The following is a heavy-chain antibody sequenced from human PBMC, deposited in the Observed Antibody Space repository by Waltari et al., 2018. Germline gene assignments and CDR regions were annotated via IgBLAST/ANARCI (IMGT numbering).Heavy chain of an antibody. CDR3: ARGGDNWNDGAFDI. D-gene: IGHD1-20*01. V-gene: IGHV1-69*05. CDR2: IIPIFGTA. Sequence: VQLVQSGAEVKKPGATVKISCKASGYTFSSYAISWVRQAPGQGLEWMGGIIPIFGTANYAQKFQGRVTITTDESTSTAYMELSSLRSEDTAVYYCARGGDNWNDGAFDIWGQGTMVTVSS. CDR1: GYTFSSYA. J-gene: IGHJ3*02.